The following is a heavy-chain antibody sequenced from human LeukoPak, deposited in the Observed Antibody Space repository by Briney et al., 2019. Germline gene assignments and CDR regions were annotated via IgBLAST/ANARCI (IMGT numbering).Heavy chain of an antibody. D-gene: IGHD6-19*01. J-gene: IGHJ4*02. CDR1: GFTFSSYS. Sequence: GGSLRLACGVSGFTFSSYSMNWVRLAPGKGLEWVSFISTSSSYIYYADSVKGRFTISRDNARNSLYLQMNSLRAEDTAVYYCASQTTRRLPIAVADYFDYWGQGTLVTASS. CDR2: ISTSSSYI. V-gene: IGHV3-21*01. CDR3: ASQTTRRLPIAVADYFDY.